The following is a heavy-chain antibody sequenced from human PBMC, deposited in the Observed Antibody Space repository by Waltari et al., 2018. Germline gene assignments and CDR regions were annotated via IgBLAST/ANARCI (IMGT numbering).Heavy chain of an antibody. CDR2: ISGSGGTT. V-gene: IGHV3-23*04. D-gene: IGHD1-26*01. J-gene: IGHJ4*02. Sequence: EVRLVESGGGLVQPGGSLRHSCAASGFAFANYGMSWVRQAPGKGLECVSSISGSGGTTYYADSVKGRFTMSKDNSKNTLFLQMNSLRVDDTADYYCAKSSGSYYEVFDYWGRGTLVTVSS. CDR1: GFAFANYG. CDR3: AKSSGSYYEVFDY.